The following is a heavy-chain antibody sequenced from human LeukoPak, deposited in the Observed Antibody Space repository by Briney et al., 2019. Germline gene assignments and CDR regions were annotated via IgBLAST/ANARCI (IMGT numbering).Heavy chain of an antibody. Sequence: GGSLRLSCAASGFTFSSYGMHWVRQAPGKGLEWVAVISYDGSNKYYADSVKGRFTISRDNSKNTLYLQMNSLRAEDTAVYYCAKRDSSGSYYFDYWGQGTLVTVSS. CDR2: ISYDGSNK. CDR1: GFTFSSYG. V-gene: IGHV3-30*18. J-gene: IGHJ4*02. D-gene: IGHD3-22*01. CDR3: AKRDSSGSYYFDY.